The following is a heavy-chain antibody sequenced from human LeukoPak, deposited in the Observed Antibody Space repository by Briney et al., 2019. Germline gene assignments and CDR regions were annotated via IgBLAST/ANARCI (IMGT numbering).Heavy chain of an antibody. V-gene: IGHV3-48*03. CDR1: GFTFSSYE. Sequence: GGSLRLSCAASGFTFSSYEMNWVRQAPGKGLEWVSYISSSGSNIYYADSVKGRFTISRDNYKNTLYLQMNSLRAEDTAVYYCAGYCSGGSCDAAFDIWGQGTMVTVSS. J-gene: IGHJ3*02. D-gene: IGHD2-15*01. CDR2: ISSSGSNI. CDR3: AGYCSGGSCDAAFDI.